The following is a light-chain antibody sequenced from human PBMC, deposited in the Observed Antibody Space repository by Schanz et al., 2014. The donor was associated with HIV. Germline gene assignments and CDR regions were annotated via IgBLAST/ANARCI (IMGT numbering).Light chain of an antibody. V-gene: IGLV1-51*02. CDR1: TSNVGDTD. CDR2: RNN. J-gene: IGLJ3*02. CDR3: GVWDSSLSAWV. Sequence: QSVLTQPPSVSAAPGQRVTISCSGSTSNVGDTDVYWYQQLPGTAPKLLIYRNNQRPSGIPDRFSASKSGASATLAIAGLQAGDEGDYFCGVWDSSLSAWVFGGGTKLTVL.